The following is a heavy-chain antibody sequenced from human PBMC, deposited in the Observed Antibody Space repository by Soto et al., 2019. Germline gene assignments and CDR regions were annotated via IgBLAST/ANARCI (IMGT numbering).Heavy chain of an antibody. CDR1: GFTFSSYS. CDR3: ARVRSSSWYFDY. CDR2: ISSSSSYI. J-gene: IGHJ4*02. V-gene: IGHV3-21*01. Sequence: EVQLVESGGGLVKSGGSLRLSCAASGFTFSSYSMNWVRQAPGKGLEWVSSISSSSSYIYYADSVKGRFTISRDNAKNSLYLQMNSLRAEDTAVYYCARVRSSSWYFDYWGQGTLVTVSS. D-gene: IGHD6-13*01.